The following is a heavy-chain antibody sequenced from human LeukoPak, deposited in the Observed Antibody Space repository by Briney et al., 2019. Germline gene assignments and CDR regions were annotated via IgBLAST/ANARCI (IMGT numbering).Heavy chain of an antibody. D-gene: IGHD3-3*01. V-gene: IGHV4-34*01. Sequence: SETLSLTCAVYGGSFSGYYWSWIRQPPGKGLEWIGEINHSGSTNYNPSLKSRVTISVDTPKNQFSLKLSSVTAADTAVYYCARGREYYDFWSGYYGWFDPWGQGTLVTVSS. CDR1: GGSFSGYY. CDR2: INHSGST. CDR3: ARGREYYDFWSGYYGWFDP. J-gene: IGHJ5*02.